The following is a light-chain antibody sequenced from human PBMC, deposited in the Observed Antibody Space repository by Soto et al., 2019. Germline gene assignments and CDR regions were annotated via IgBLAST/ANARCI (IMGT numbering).Light chain of an antibody. J-gene: IGLJ3*02. CDR1: SSDAGGYNF. CDR3: SSYTNTNTWV. Sequence: QSALTQPASVSESPGQSITISCTGTSSDAGGYNFVSWYQQNPGDAPKLLIYEVTNRPSGVSNRFSGSKSGNTASLTISGLQAEDEADYYCSSYTNTNTWVFGGGTKLTVL. CDR2: EVT. V-gene: IGLV2-14*01.